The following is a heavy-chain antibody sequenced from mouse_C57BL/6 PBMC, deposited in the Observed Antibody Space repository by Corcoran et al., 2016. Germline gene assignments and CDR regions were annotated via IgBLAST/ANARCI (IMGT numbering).Heavy chain of an antibody. CDR2: INTYSGVP. J-gene: IGHJ2*01. Sequence: QIQLVQSGPELKKPGETVKISCKASGYTFTTYGMSWVKQAPGKGLKWMGWINTYSGVPTYADDFKGRFAFSLETSASTAYLQINNLKNEDTATYFCARGSYGSSSSVDYWGQGTTLTVSS. V-gene: IGHV9-3*01. D-gene: IGHD1-1*01. CDR1: GYTFTTYG. CDR3: ARGSYGSSSSVDY.